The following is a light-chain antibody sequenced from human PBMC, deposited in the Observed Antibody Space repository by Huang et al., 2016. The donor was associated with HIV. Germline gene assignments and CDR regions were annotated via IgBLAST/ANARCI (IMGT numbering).Light chain of an antibody. V-gene: IGKV3-11*01. CDR2: DAS. Sequence: EIVLTQSPGTLSLSPGERATLSCRASQSVCRNVGWYQQKAGQTPRLVIYDASTRATGIPARFSGSGSGTDFTLTISSLEPEDVAVYYCQQRDSFGQGTRLDIK. CDR1: QSVCRN. J-gene: IGKJ5*01. CDR3: QQRDS.